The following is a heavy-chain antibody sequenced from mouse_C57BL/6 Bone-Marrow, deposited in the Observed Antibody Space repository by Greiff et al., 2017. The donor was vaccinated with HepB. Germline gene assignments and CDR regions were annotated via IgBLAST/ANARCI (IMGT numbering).Heavy chain of an antibody. CDR2: INPNNGGT. CDR3: ARAYYDYDAGYYAMDY. J-gene: IGHJ4*01. D-gene: IGHD2-4*01. Sequence: VQLQQSGPELVKPGASVKIPCKASGYTFTDYNMDWVKQSHGKSLEWIGDINPNNGGTIYNQKFKGKATLTVDKSSSTAYMELRSLTSEDTAVYYCARAYYDYDAGYYAMDYWGQGTSVTVSS. CDR1: GYTFTDYN. V-gene: IGHV1-18*01.